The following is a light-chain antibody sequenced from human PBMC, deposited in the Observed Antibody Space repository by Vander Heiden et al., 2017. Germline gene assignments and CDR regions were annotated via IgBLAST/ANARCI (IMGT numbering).Light chain of an antibody. Sequence: SSELTQPPSVSVSPGQTARITCSGDALPNQYAYWYQQRPGQAPILVIYKDTERPSGIPERFSGSSSGTTATLTISGVEAEDEADYYCQSADSSDIYVVFGGGTKLTVL. V-gene: IGLV3-25*03. CDR1: ALPNQY. CDR2: KDT. J-gene: IGLJ2*01. CDR3: QSADSSDIYVV.